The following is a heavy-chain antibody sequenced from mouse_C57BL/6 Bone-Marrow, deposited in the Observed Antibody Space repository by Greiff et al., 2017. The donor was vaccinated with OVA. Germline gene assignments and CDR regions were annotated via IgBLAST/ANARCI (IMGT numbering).Heavy chain of an antibody. D-gene: IGHD1-1*02. CDR1: GYSITSGYY. Sequence: EVKLQESGPGLVKPSQSLSLTCSVTGYSITSGYYWNWIRQFPGNKLEWMGYISYDGSNNYNPSLKNRISITRDTSKNQFFLKLNSVTTEDTATYYCARGVGWYAMDYWGQGTSVTVSS. CDR2: ISYDGSN. J-gene: IGHJ4*01. CDR3: ARGVGWYAMDY. V-gene: IGHV3-6*01.